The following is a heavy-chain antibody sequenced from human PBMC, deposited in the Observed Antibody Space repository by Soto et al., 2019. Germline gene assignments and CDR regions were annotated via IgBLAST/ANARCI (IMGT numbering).Heavy chain of an antibody. D-gene: IGHD6-13*01. CDR2: INHSGST. CDR3: ARGGSSGRPYYFDY. Sequence: ADTLSLTCAVYGGSFSGYYWIWIRQPPGKGLEWIGEINHSGSTNYNPSLKSRVTISVDTSKNQFSLKLSSVTAADTAVYYCARGGSSGRPYYFDYWGQGTLVTV. J-gene: IGHJ4*02. CDR1: GGSFSGYY. V-gene: IGHV4-34*01.